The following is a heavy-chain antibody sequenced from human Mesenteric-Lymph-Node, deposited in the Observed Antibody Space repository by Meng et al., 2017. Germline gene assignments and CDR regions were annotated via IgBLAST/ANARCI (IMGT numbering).Heavy chain of an antibody. CDR3: ARQIPSQYGRDV. J-gene: IGHJ6*02. V-gene: IGHV3-23*01. CDR1: GFTFSSYA. CDR2: ISGSGGST. Sequence: GESLKISCAASGFTFSSYAMSWVRQAPGKGLEWVSAISGSGGSTYYADSVKGRFTISRDNAKNSLYLQMNSLRAEDTAIYYCARQIPSQYGRDVWGQGTTVTVSS.